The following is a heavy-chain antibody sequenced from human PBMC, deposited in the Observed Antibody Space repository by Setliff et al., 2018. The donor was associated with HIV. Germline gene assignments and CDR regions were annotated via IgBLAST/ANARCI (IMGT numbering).Heavy chain of an antibody. J-gene: IGHJ5*02. Sequence: PSETLSLTCTLSGGSFGVYRWSWIRQSAGRGLEWIGRIDSSGTTDYNPSLKGRGAISVDTSRNQFSLRVTPVTAADTAVYFCARDRHSSGLGSYGPWGPGILVTVSS. CDR2: IDSSGTT. D-gene: IGHD3-10*01. CDR1: GGSFGVYR. V-gene: IGHV4-4*07. CDR3: ARDRHSSGLGSYGP.